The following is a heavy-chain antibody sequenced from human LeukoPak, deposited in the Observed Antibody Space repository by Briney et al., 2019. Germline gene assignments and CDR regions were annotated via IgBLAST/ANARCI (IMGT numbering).Heavy chain of an antibody. Sequence: PSETLSLTCTVSGVSISSYYWSWLRQPPGKGLEWVGYIYYSGSTNYNPSLKSRVTISVDTSKNQFSLKLSSVTAADTAVYYCARETVVVVPAAMGSSYYYYGMDVWGKGTTVTVSS. CDR3: ARETVVVVPAAMGSSYYYYGMDV. CDR1: GVSISSYY. D-gene: IGHD2-2*01. V-gene: IGHV4-59*01. J-gene: IGHJ6*04. CDR2: IYYSGST.